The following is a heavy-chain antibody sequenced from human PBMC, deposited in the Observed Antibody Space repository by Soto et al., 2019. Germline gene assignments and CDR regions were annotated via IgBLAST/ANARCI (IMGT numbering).Heavy chain of an antibody. J-gene: IGHJ5*02. CDR1: GGTFSSYA. V-gene: IGHV1-69*13. D-gene: IGHD2-15*01. CDR3: ARSAYCSGGSCYSLIWFDP. Sequence: SVKVSCKASGGTFSSYAISWVRQAPGQGLEWMGGIIPIFGTANYAQKFQGRVTIAADESTSTAYMELSSLRSEDTAVYYCARSAYCSGGSCYSLIWFDPWGQGTLVTVSS. CDR2: IIPIFGTA.